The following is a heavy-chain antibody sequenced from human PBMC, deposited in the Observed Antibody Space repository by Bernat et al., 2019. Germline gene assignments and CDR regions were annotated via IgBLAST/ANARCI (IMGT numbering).Heavy chain of an antibody. CDR3: AKDPLHWGELSQDAFDI. Sequence: EVQLLESGGGLVQPGGSLRLSCAASGFTISSYAMSWVRQAPGKGLEWVSAISGSGGSTYYADSVKGRFTISRDNSKNTLYLQMNSLRAEDTAVYYWAKDPLHWGELSQDAFDIWGQGTMVTVSS. J-gene: IGHJ3*02. CDR2: ISGSGGST. CDR1: GFTISSYA. D-gene: IGHD3-16*02. V-gene: IGHV3-23*01.